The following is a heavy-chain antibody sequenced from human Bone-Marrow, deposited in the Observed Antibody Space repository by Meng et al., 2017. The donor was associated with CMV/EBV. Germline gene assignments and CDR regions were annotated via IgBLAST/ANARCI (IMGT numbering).Heavy chain of an antibody. CDR3: ARGRNPYANNAFDI. CDR2: INPNSGGT. V-gene: IGHV1-2*02. Sequence: ASVKVSCKASGNTFTDHYLHWVRQAPGQGLEWMGWINPNSGGTNYAQKFQGRVTMTRDTSISTAYMELSRLRSDDTALYYCARGRNPYANNAFDIWAQGTMVTVSS. CDR1: GNTFTDHY. J-gene: IGHJ3*02. D-gene: IGHD2-2*01.